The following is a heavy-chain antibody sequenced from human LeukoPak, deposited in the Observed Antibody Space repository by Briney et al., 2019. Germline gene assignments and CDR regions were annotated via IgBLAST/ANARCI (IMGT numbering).Heavy chain of an antibody. Sequence: SETLSLTCAVYGGSFSGYYWSWIRQPPGKGLEWIGEINHSGSTNYNPSLKSRATISVDTSKNQFSLKLSSVTAADTAVYYCARVKDIVLVPAAMRERYYGMDVWGQGTTVTVSS. CDR2: INHSGST. CDR1: GGSFSGYY. CDR3: ARVKDIVLVPAAMRERYYGMDV. J-gene: IGHJ6*02. D-gene: IGHD2-2*01. V-gene: IGHV4-34*01.